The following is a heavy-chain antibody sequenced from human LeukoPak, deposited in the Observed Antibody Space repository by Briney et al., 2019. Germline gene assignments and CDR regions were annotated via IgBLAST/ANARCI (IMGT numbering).Heavy chain of an antibody. V-gene: IGHV1-18*04. D-gene: IGHD6-13*01. CDR1: GYTFTGHY. Sequence: GASVKVSCTPSGYTFTGHYIHWVRQAPGQGLEWMGWISAYNGNTNYAQKLQGRVTMTTDTSTSTAYMELRSLRSDDTAVYYCARAAAANWFAPWGQGTLVTVSS. CDR2: ISAYNGNT. CDR3: ARAAAANWFAP. J-gene: IGHJ5*02.